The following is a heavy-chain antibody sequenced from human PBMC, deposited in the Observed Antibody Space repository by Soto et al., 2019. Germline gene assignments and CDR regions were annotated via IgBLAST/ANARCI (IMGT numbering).Heavy chain of an antibody. D-gene: IGHD6-19*01. V-gene: IGHV1-24*01. J-gene: IGHJ5*02. CDR3: ATSIIAVAATRFDP. CDR1: GYTLTELS. CDR2: FDPEDGET. Sequence: ASVKVSCKVSGYTLTELSMHWVRQAPGKGLEWMGGFDPEDGETIYAQKFQGRVTMTEDTSTDTAYMELSSLRSEDTAVYYCATSIIAVAATRFDPWGQGTLVTVSS.